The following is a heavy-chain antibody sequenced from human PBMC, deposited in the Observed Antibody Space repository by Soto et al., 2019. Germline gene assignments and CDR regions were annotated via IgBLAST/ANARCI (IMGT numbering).Heavy chain of an antibody. Sequence: ASVKVSCKASGYTFTSYGISWVRQAPGQGLEWMGWISAYSGNTNYAQKLQGRVTMTTDTSTSTANMELRSLRSDDTAVYYCARDQVTVVVMAKAFDIWGQGTMVTV. V-gene: IGHV1-18*01. D-gene: IGHD3-22*01. J-gene: IGHJ3*02. CDR2: ISAYSGNT. CDR3: ARDQVTVVVMAKAFDI. CDR1: GYTFTSYG.